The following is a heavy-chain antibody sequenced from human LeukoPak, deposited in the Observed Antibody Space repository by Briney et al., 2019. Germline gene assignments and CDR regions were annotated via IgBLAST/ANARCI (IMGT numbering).Heavy chain of an antibody. CDR2: ISSSGSTI. D-gene: IGHD3-10*01. V-gene: IGHV3-11*01. Sequence: GGSLRLSCAASGFTFSDYYMSWIRQAPGKGLEWVSYISSSGSTIYYADSVKGRFTISRDNAKNSLYLQMNSLRAEDTAVYYCAKDPGLLWFGENWFDPWGQGTLVTVSS. J-gene: IGHJ5*02. CDR3: AKDPGLLWFGENWFDP. CDR1: GFTFSDYY.